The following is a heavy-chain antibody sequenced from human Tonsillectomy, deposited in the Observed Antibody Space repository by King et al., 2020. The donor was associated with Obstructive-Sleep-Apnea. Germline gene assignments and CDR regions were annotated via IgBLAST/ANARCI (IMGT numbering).Heavy chain of an antibody. Sequence: VQLVESGGGLVQPGGSLRLSCAASGFTFSTYSMNWVRQAPGQGLEWISFISGMGSTFFHADSVKGRFTISRDNAKNSLYLQMNSLRAEETAVYYCARKEETYTNWFDPWGQGTLVTVSS. D-gene: IGHD4-11*01. CDR1: GFTFSTYS. J-gene: IGHJ5*02. V-gene: IGHV3-48*04. CDR3: ARKEETYTNWFDP. CDR2: ISGMGSTF.